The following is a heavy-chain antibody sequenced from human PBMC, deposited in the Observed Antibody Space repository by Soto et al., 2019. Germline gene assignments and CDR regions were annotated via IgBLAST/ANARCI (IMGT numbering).Heavy chain of an antibody. CDR3: ASLPYGSGIHYFDY. D-gene: IGHD3-10*01. CDR1: GGSISSGGYY. J-gene: IGHJ4*02. Sequence: SETLSLTCTVSGGSISSGGYYWSWIRQHPGKGLEWIGYIYYSGSTYYNPSLKSRVTISVDASKNQFSLKLSSVTAADTAVYYCASLPYGSGIHYFDYWGQGTLVTVSS. CDR2: IYYSGST. V-gene: IGHV4-31*03.